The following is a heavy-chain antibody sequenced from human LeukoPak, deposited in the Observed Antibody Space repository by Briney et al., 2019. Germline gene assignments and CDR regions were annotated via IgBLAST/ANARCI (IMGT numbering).Heavy chain of an antibody. CDR3: ARGRPRWLQPSGDLDY. V-gene: IGHV3-30-3*01. J-gene: IGHJ4*02. Sequence: GGSLRLSCAASGFTFSSYAMHWVRQAPGKGLEWVAVISYDGSNKYYADSVKGRFTISRDNSKNTLYLQMNSLRAEDTAVYYCARGRPRWLQPSGDLDYWGQGTLVTVSS. CDR2: ISYDGSNK. D-gene: IGHD5-24*01. CDR1: GFTFSSYA.